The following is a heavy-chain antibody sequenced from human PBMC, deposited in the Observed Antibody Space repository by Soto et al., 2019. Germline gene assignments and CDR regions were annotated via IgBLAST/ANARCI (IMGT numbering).Heavy chain of an antibody. V-gene: IGHV1-8*02. Sequence: SSVKACCKGSGYSFRSYDITWVRQAPGQGLEWMGWVHPETGSTGYAQRFQGRVSMTSDTSRNTTYMELSDLRVEDTAVYYCARVRVPPDWIYRWGQGTTVTVSS. CDR1: GYSFRSYD. D-gene: IGHD4-17*01. J-gene: IGHJ5*02. CDR3: ARVRVPPDWIYR. CDR2: VHPETGST.